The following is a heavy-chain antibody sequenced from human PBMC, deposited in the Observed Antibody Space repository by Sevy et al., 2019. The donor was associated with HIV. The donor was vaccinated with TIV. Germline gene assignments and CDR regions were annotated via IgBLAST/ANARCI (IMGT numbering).Heavy chain of an antibody. CDR1: GYTFTGYY. D-gene: IGHD6-13*01. Sequence: ASVKVTGKASGYTFTGYYMHWVRQAPGQGLEWMGWINPNSGGTDYAQKFQGRVTMTRDTSISIAYMELSRLRSDDTAVYFCAKDRWGIAAAGTGVFDYWGQGALVTVSS. J-gene: IGHJ4*02. V-gene: IGHV1-2*02. CDR3: AKDRWGIAAAGTGVFDY. CDR2: INPNSGGT.